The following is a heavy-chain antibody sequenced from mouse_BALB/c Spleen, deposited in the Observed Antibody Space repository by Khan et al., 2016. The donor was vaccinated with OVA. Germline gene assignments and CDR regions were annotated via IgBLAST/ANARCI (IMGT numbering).Heavy chain of an antibody. CDR3: ARAYYRYDGYYAMDY. V-gene: IGHV2-6-4*01. Sequence: VKLQESGPGLVAPSQSLSITCTVSGFSLSRYNIHWVRQPPGKGLEWLGMIWGGGGTDYNSTLKIRLSISKDNSKSQVFLKMNSLQTDDTAMYFCARAYYRYDGYYAMDYWGLGTSVTVSS. J-gene: IGHJ4*01. CDR2: IWGGGGT. D-gene: IGHD2-14*01. CDR1: GFSLSRYN.